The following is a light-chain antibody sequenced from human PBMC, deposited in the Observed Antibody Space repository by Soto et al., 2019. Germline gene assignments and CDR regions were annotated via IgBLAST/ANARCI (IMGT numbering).Light chain of an antibody. CDR1: QSISSW. Sequence: EIQMTQSPSTLSASVGDRFTITCRASQSISSWLAWYQQKPGKSPKLLIYKESSLESGVPSRFSGSGSGTEFTLTISSLQPDDFATYYCQQYNSYSTFGQGTKVDIK. CDR3: QQYNSYST. J-gene: IGKJ1*01. V-gene: IGKV1-5*03. CDR2: KES.